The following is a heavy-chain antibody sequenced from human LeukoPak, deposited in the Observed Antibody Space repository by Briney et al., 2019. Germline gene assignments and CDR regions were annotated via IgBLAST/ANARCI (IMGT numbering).Heavy chain of an antibody. CDR3: ARDTIVATIETTTNYYYGMDV. J-gene: IGHJ6*02. CDR2: ISAYNGNT. Sequence: ASVKVSCKASGYTFTSYGISWVRQAPGQGLEWMGRISAYNGNTNYAQKLQGRVTMTTDTSTSTAYMELRSLRSDDTAVYYCARDTIVATIETTTNYYYGMDVWGQGTTVTVSS. V-gene: IGHV1-18*01. D-gene: IGHD5-12*01. CDR1: GYTFTSYG.